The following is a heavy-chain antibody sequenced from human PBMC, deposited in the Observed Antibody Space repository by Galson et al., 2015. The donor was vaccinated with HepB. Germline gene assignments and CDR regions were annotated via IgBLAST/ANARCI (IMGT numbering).Heavy chain of an antibody. CDR3: ARVEQWLGFFDY. V-gene: IGHV3-30-3*01. Sequence: SLRLSCAASGFTFSSYAMHWVRQAPGKGLEWVAVISYDGSNKYYADSVKGRFTISRDNSKNTLYLQMNSLRAEDTAVYYCARVEQWLGFFDYWGQGTLVTVSS. D-gene: IGHD6-19*01. CDR2: ISYDGSNK. CDR1: GFTFSSYA. J-gene: IGHJ4*02.